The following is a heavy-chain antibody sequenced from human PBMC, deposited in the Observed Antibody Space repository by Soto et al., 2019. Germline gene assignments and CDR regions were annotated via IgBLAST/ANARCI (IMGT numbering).Heavy chain of an antibody. D-gene: IGHD6-13*01. CDR3: ARVGAAGTEGHFDS. J-gene: IGHJ4*02. V-gene: IGHV3-30*03. CDR1: GFTFSSYG. Sequence: QVQLVESGGGVVQPGRSLRLSCAASGFTFSSYGMHWVRQAPGKGLEWVAVISYDGSNKYYADSVKGRFTISRDNSKNTPYLKMNRLRAEDTAVYYCARVGAAGTEGHFDSWGQGTLVTVSS. CDR2: ISYDGSNK.